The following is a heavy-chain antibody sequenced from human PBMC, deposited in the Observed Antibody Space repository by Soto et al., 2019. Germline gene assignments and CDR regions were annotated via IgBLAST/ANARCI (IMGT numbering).Heavy chain of an antibody. CDR1: GYPFGDYA. J-gene: IGHJ4*02. CDR2: IGPTEAHAP. V-gene: IGHV3-23*01. D-gene: IGHD3-10*01. CDR3: AKQRADYGSGADTFYFDS. Sequence: EVHLLESGGDLVQPGGTLILSCVASGYPFGDYAMRWVRQAPGKGLEWVSAIGPTEAHAPAYAASVKGRFTISRDNSRNTLYLLMNSLRAEDTALYYCAKQRADYGSGADTFYFDSWGQGALVTVSS.